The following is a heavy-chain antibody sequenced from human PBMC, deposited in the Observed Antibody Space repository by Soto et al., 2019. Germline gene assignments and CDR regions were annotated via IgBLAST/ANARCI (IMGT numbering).Heavy chain of an antibody. D-gene: IGHD5-18*01. CDR2: INHSGST. J-gene: IGHJ4*02. V-gene: IGHV4-34*01. CDR1: GGSFSGYY. CDR3: ARDDNRYGLVQ. Sequence: SETLSLTCAVYGGSFSGYYWSWIRQPPWKGLAWIGEINHSGSTNYNPSLKTRVTISVDTSKNQFSLKLSSVTAAGTSVYYWARDDNRYGLVQWGERALVTVSS.